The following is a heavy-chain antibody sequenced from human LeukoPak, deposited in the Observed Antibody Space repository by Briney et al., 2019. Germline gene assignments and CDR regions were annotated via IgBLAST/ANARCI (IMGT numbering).Heavy chain of an antibody. Sequence: GGSLRLSCAASGFTFSSYAMHWVRQAPGKGLEYVSAISSNGGSTYYANSVKGRFTISRDNSKNTLFLQMGSLRAENMAVYYCARGGSIAARPIDYWGQGTLVTVSS. CDR2: ISSNGGST. CDR3: ARGGSIAARPIDY. J-gene: IGHJ4*02. V-gene: IGHV3-64*01. D-gene: IGHD6-6*01. CDR1: GFTFSSYA.